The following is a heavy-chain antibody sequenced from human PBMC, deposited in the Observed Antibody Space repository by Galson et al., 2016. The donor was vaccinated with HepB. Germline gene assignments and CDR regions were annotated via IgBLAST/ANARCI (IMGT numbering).Heavy chain of an antibody. CDR1: GFILSNCA. V-gene: IGHV1-58*01. CDR2: IVVGTGDT. CDR3: AADTGYTSSGPRGHRYYGMDV. D-gene: IGHD6-13*01. Sequence: SVKVSCKASGFILSNCALQWVRQARGQRLEWIGEIVVGTGDTNYAQPFRDRISITRDLSMSSVYLELRSLRSEGTALYYCAADTGYTSSGPRGHRYYGMDVWGQGTTVTVSS. J-gene: IGHJ6*02.